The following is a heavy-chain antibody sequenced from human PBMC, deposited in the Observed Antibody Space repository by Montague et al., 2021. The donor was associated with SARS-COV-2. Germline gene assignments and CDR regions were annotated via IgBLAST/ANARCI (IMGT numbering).Heavy chain of an antibody. CDR2: XXWDDDK. V-gene: IGHV2-70*01. Sequence: PALVKPTQTLTLTCTFSGFSLSTSGMCVSWIRQPPGKALEWLALXXWDDDKYYSTSLKTRLTISKDISKNQVVLTMTNMDPVDTATYYCARIRDYDILTGSYSGFDYWGQGTLVTVSS. CDR1: GFSLSTSGMC. D-gene: IGHD3-9*01. J-gene: IGHJ4*02. CDR3: ARIRDYDILTGSYSGFDY.